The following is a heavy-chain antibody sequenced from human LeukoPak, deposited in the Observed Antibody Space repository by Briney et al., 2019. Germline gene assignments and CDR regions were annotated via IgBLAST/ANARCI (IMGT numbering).Heavy chain of an antibody. CDR2: IIPILGIA. D-gene: IGHD5-24*01. Sequence: KVSCKASGGTFSSYAISWVRQAPGQGLEWMGRIIPILGIANYAQKFQGRVTITADKSTSTAYMELSSLRSEDTAVYYCASLEMATIRRGDYWGQGTLVTVSS. V-gene: IGHV1-69*04. J-gene: IGHJ4*02. CDR1: GGTFSSYA. CDR3: ASLEMATIRRGDY.